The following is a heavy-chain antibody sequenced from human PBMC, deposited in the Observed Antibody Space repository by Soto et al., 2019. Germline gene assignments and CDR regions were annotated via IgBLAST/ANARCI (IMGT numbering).Heavy chain of an antibody. V-gene: IGHV3-23*01. D-gene: IGHD4-17*01. J-gene: IGHJ4*02. CDR2: ITGSGGST. Sequence: PGGSLRLSCVASGFTFSTYAMIWVRQAPGKGLEWVSVITGSGGSTYYADSVKGRFTISRDTSKNTLFLQMNSLRAEDTAVYYCAKDRYGDYGGIDYWGQGTMVTVSS. CDR3: AKDRYGDYGGIDY. CDR1: GFTFSTYA.